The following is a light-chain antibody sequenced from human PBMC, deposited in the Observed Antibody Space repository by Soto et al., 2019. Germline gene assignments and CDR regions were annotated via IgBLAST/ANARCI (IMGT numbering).Light chain of an antibody. CDR2: TTS. CDR1: HPINKW. Sequence: DIEMTQSPSSLSASVGDRVSITCRASHPINKWLAWYQQKPNQAPRSLIYTTSIRQSGVPSRFSGSGSGTDFTLTITSLQPEDFATYFCQQYANYPLTFGQGTRLEIK. V-gene: IGKV1D-16*01. CDR3: QQYANYPLT. J-gene: IGKJ5*01.